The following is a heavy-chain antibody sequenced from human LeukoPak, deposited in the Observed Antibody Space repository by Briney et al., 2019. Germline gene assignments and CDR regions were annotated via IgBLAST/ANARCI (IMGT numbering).Heavy chain of an antibody. Sequence: GGSLRLSCAASGFTFSSYAMSWVRQAPGKGLEWVSAISGSGGSTYYADSVKGRFTISRDNSKNTLYLQMNSLRAEDTAVYYCAKDGPPDYDYVWGSYRYMRDVNYFDHWGQGTLVTVSS. CDR1: GFTFSSYA. CDR3: AKDGPPDYDYVWGSYRYMRDVNYFDH. V-gene: IGHV3-23*01. CDR2: ISGSGGST. J-gene: IGHJ4*02. D-gene: IGHD3-16*02.